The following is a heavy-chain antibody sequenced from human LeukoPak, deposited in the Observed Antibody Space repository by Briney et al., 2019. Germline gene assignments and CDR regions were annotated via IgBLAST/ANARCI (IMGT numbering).Heavy chain of an antibody. V-gene: IGHV4-39*07. D-gene: IGHD5-18*01. CDR1: GGSISSSSYY. Sequence: SETLSLTCTVSGGSISSSSYYWGWIRQPPGKGLEWIGSIYYSGSTYYNPSLKSRVTISVDTSKNQFSLKLSSVTAADTAVYYCARDSVDTAMVNYYYYMDVWGKGTTVTVSS. CDR3: ARDSVDTAMVNYYYYMDV. J-gene: IGHJ6*03. CDR2: IYYSGST.